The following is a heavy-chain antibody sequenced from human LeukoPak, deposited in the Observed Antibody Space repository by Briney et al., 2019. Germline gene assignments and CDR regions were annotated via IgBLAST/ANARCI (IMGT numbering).Heavy chain of an antibody. Sequence: GGSLRLSCAASGFTFSSYWMSWVREAPGKGLEWVANIKQDGSEKYYVDSVKGRFTISRDNAKNSLYLQMNSLRAEDTAVYYCARATRNTMVRGAPGYFDYWGQGTLVTVSS. V-gene: IGHV3-7*01. CDR3: ARATRNTMVRGAPGYFDY. CDR1: GFTFSSYW. J-gene: IGHJ4*02. D-gene: IGHD3-10*01. CDR2: IKQDGSEK.